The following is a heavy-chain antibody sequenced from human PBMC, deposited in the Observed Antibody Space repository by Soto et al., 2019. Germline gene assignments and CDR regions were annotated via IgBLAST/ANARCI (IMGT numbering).Heavy chain of an antibody. D-gene: IGHD2-2*01. CDR1: GGTFYTYA. CDR2: ITPMIGTT. V-gene: IGHV1-69*01. Sequence: QVHLVQSGAEVKRPGSSVRVSCRASGGTFYTYAFTWVRQAPGQGLEWMGGITPMIGTTKYAQKLHGRVTFSAEQSASTAYMELSNLRSDDAAVDYCSRDVSLMTSVFGLWGQGTLITVSS. CDR3: SRDVSLMTSVFGL. J-gene: IGHJ5*02.